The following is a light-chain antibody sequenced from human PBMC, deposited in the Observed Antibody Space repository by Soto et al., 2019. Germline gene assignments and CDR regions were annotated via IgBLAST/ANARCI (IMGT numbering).Light chain of an antibody. J-gene: IGKJ1*01. CDR1: QSIGSC. CDR2: RAS. V-gene: IGKV1-5*03. CDR3: QQYNSYSRT. Sequence: DIQLPQSPSFLSASVAARVTITCRASQSIGSCLAWYQQKPGKAPNLLIYRASSLQSGVPRRFSGSGSGTEFTLTISSLQPDDFATYYCQQYNSYSRTFGQGTKVDIK.